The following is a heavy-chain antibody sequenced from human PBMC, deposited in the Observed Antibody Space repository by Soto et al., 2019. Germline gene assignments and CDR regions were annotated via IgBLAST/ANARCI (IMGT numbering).Heavy chain of an antibody. CDR2: IYYSGST. CDR1: GGSISSSSYY. Sequence: PSETLSLTCTVSGGSISSSSYYWGWIRKPPGKGLEWIGSIYYSGSTYYNPSLKSRVTISVDTSKNQFSLKLSSVTAADTAVYYCATRGEGVQWEPHYYGMDVWGQGTTVTVSS. D-gene: IGHD1-26*01. CDR3: ATRGEGVQWEPHYYGMDV. V-gene: IGHV4-39*01. J-gene: IGHJ6*02.